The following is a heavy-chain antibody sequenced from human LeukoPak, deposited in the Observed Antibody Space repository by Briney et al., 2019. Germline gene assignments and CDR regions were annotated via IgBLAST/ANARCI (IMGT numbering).Heavy chain of an antibody. J-gene: IGHJ5*02. CDR2: ISGSGGST. D-gene: IGHD2-8*02. V-gene: IGHV3-23*01. CDR1: GFTFSSYA. Sequence: GVSLRLSCAASGFTFSSYAMSWVRQAPGKGLEWVSAISGSGGSTYYADSVKGRFTISRDNSKNTLYLQMNSLRAEDTAVYYCAKVVLRVGKVYWFDPWGQGTLVTVSS. CDR3: AKVVLRVGKVYWFDP.